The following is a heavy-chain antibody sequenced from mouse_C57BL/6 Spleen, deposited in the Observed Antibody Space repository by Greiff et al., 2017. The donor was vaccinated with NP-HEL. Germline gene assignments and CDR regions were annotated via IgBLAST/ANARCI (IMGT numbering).Heavy chain of an antibody. D-gene: IGHD1-1*01. CDR3: ARNYGSSPWYFDV. CDR2: SYPGSGNT. V-gene: IGHV1-66*01. CDR1: GYSFTSYY. Sequence: QVQLQQSGPELVKPGASVKISCKASGYSFTSYYIHWVKQRPGQGLEWIGWSYPGSGNTKYNEKFKGKATLTADTSSSTAYMQLSSLTSEDSAVYYCARNYGSSPWYFDVWGTGTTVTVSS. J-gene: IGHJ1*03.